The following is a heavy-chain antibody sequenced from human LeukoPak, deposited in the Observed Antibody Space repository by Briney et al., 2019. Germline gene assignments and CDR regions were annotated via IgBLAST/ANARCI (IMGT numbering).Heavy chain of an antibody. Sequence: GGSLRLSCAASGFTFSDYYMIWIRQAPGKGLEWVSYISSSGSTIYYADSVKGRFTISRDNAKNSLYLQMNSLRAEDTAVYYCARTDSSGYHSDYFDYWGQGTLVTVSS. CDR1: GFTFSDYY. J-gene: IGHJ4*02. CDR2: ISSSGSTI. D-gene: IGHD3-22*01. V-gene: IGHV3-11*01. CDR3: ARTDSSGYHSDYFDY.